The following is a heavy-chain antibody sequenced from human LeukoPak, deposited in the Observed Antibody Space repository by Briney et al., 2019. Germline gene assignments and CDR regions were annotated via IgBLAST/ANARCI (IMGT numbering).Heavy chain of an antibody. J-gene: IGHJ5*02. Sequence: ASVKVSCKASGYTFTSYAMHWVRQAPGQRLEWMGWINAGNGNTKYSQKFQGRVTITRDTSASTAYMELSSLRSEDTAVYYCAGVLLWFGEPNWFDPWGQGTLVTVSS. D-gene: IGHD3-10*01. CDR2: INAGNGNT. CDR3: AGVLLWFGEPNWFDP. CDR1: GYTFTSYA. V-gene: IGHV1-3*01.